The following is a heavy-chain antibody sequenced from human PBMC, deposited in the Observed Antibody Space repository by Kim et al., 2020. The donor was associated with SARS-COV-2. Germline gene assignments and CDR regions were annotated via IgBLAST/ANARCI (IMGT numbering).Heavy chain of an antibody. CDR1: GGSITSYY. CDR3: ARVGGSPLSAFDI. D-gene: IGHD1-26*01. CDR2: IYNSETM. J-gene: IGHJ3*02. Sequence: SETLSLTCTVSGGSITSYYWSWIRQSPGKGLQWIGYIYNSETMKNNLSLKSRVTIAIDTPKNQLSLKLSSVTAADTAVYYCARVGGSPLSAFDIWGQGTMVTVSS. V-gene: IGHV4-59*13.